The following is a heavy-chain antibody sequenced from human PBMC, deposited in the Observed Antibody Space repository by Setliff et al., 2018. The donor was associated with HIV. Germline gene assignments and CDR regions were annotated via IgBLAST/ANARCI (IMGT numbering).Heavy chain of an antibody. D-gene: IGHD6-13*01. J-gene: IGHJ4*02. CDR1: GGSISSSSYY. Sequence: SETLSLTCTVSGGSISSSSYYWGWIRQPPGKGLEWIGSIYYSGNTYYNPSLKSRVTISVDTSKNQFSLKLSSVTAADTAVYYCARGGLTAAGTLLLVGYFDYWGQGTLVTVSS. CDR2: IYYSGNT. CDR3: ARGGLTAAGTLLLVGYFDY. V-gene: IGHV4-39*07.